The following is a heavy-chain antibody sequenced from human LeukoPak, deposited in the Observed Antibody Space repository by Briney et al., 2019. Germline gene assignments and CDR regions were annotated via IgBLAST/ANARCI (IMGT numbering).Heavy chain of an antibody. Sequence: GGSLRLSCAASGFTVSSNYMSWVRQAPGKGLEWVSVIYSGGSTYYADSVKGRFTISRHNSKNTLYLQMNSLRAEDTAVYYCARGGNYYDSSGYYQGEFDYWGQGTLVTVSS. J-gene: IGHJ4*02. CDR1: GFTVSSNY. CDR3: ARGGNYYDSSGYYQGEFDY. CDR2: IYSGGST. V-gene: IGHV3-53*04. D-gene: IGHD3-22*01.